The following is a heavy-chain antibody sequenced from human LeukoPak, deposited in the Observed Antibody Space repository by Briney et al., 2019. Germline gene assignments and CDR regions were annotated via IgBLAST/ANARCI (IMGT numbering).Heavy chain of an antibody. V-gene: IGHV3-21*01. J-gene: IGHJ4*02. CDR3: ARDRMPDIVVVVAAADGFDY. CDR1: GFTFSSYS. Sequence: GGSLRLSCAASGFTFSSYSMNWVRQAPGKGLEWVSSISSSSSYIYYADSVKGRFTISRDNAKNSLYLQMNSLRAEDTAVYYCARDRMPDIVVVVAAADGFDYWGQGTLVTVSS. D-gene: IGHD2-15*01. CDR2: ISSSSSYI.